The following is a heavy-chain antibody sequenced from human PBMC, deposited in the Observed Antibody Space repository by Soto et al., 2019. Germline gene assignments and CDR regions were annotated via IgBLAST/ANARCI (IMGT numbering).Heavy chain of an antibody. D-gene: IGHD2-2*01. CDR3: ARLNIVVVPAAISWFDP. CDR1: GGSISSSSYY. CDR2: IYYSGST. V-gene: IGHV4-39*01. J-gene: IGHJ5*02. Sequence: QLQLQESGPGLVKPSETLSLTCTVSGGSISSSSYYWGWIRQPPGKVLEWIGRIYYSGSTYYNPSLKSRVTISVDTSKNQFSLKLSSVTAADTAVYYCARLNIVVVPAAISWFDPWGQGTLVTVSS.